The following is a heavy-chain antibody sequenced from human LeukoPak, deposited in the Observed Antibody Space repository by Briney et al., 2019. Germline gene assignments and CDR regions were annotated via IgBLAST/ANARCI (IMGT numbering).Heavy chain of an antibody. Sequence: GGSLRLSCAASGFTLSSYWMSWVRQAPGKGLEWVANIKQDGSEKDYVDSVKGRFTISRDNAKNSLYLQMNSLRAEDTAVYYCAGYSRSSGWFDPWGQGILVTVSS. CDR3: AGYSRSSGWFDP. J-gene: IGHJ5*02. CDR2: IKQDGSEK. D-gene: IGHD6-6*01. V-gene: IGHV3-7*01. CDR1: GFTLSSYW.